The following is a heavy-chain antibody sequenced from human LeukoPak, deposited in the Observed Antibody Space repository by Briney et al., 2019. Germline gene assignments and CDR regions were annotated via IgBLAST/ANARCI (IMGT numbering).Heavy chain of an antibody. CDR1: GYTLTELS. CDR3: ATDLYCSSTSCYTLDAFDI. CDR2: FDPEDGEA. J-gene: IGHJ3*02. V-gene: IGHV1-24*01. D-gene: IGHD2-2*02. Sequence: ASVKVSCKVSGYTLTELSMHWVRQAPGKGLEWMGGFDPEDGEAIYAQKFQGRVTMTEDTSTDTAYMELSSLRSEDAAVYYCATDLYCSSTSCYTLDAFDIWGQGTMVTVSS.